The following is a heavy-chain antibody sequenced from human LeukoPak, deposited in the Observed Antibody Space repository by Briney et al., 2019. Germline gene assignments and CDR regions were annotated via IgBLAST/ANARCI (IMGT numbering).Heavy chain of an antibody. Sequence: ASVKVSCKASGGTFSSYAISWVRQAPGQGLEWMGGIIPIFGTANYAQKFQGRVTITADESTSTAYMELSSLRSEDTAVYYCARFTYYYDSGGYYYDYWGQGTLVTVSS. D-gene: IGHD3-22*01. J-gene: IGHJ4*02. CDR2: IIPIFGTA. CDR1: GGTFSSYA. CDR3: ARFTYYYDSGGYYYDY. V-gene: IGHV1-69*13.